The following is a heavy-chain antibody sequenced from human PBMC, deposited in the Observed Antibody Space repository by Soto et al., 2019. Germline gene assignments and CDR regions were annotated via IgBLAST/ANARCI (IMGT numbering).Heavy chain of an antibody. J-gene: IGHJ4*02. CDR3: ARGFSSGWSPFDY. D-gene: IGHD6-19*01. Sequence: GGSLRLSCAASGFPFSTYWMSWVRQAPGKGLEWVANIKQDGSEKYYVDSVKGRFTISRDNAKNSLYLQMNSLRAEDTAVYYCARGFSSGWSPFDYWGQGTLVTVSS. CDR1: GFPFSTYW. V-gene: IGHV3-7*05. CDR2: IKQDGSEK.